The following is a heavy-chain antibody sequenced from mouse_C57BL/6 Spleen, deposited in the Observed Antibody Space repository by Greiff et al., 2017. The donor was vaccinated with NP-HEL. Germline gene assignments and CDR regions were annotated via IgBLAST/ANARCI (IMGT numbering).Heavy chain of an antibody. J-gene: IGHJ3*01. Sequence: VQLQESGPGMVKPSQSLSLTCTVTGYSITSGYDWHWIRHFPGNKLEWMGYISYSGSTNYNPSLKSRISITHDTSKNHFFLKLNSVTTEDTATYYCAREGYYGSSPWFAYWGQGTLVTVSA. CDR2: ISYSGST. V-gene: IGHV3-1*01. CDR3: AREGYYGSSPWFAY. CDR1: GYSITSGYD. D-gene: IGHD1-1*01.